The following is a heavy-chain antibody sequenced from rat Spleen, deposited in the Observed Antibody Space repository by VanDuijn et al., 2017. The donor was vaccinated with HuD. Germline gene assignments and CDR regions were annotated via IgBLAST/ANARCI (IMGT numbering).Heavy chain of an antibody. CDR1: GYFITSNF. D-gene: IGHD1-12*02. CDR3: ARAYYDGTYYDH. Sequence: VQLQESGPGLVKPSQSLSLTCSVTGYFITSNFWGWIRKFPGNKMEWMGYINSAGSTNYNPSLKSRISITRDTSKNQFFLQVNSVTTEDTATYYCARAYYDGTYYDHWGQGVMVTVSS. CDR2: INSAGST. J-gene: IGHJ2*01. V-gene: IGHV3-3*01.